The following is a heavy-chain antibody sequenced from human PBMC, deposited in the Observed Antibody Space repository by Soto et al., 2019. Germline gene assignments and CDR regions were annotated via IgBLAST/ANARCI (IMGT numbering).Heavy chain of an antibody. CDR1: GGSISSSSYY. CDR2: IYYSGST. J-gene: IGHJ4*02. Sequence: QLQLQESGPGLVKPSETLSLTCTVSGGSISSSSYYWGWIRQPPGKGLEWIGSIYYSGSTYYNPSLKSRVTISVDTSKNQFSLKLSSVTAADTAVYYCARLTVGDRVDYWGQGTLVTVSS. CDR3: ARLTVGDRVDY. V-gene: IGHV4-39*01. D-gene: IGHD2-21*02.